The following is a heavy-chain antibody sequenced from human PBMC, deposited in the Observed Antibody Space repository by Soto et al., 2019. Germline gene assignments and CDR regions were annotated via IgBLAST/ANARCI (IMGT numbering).Heavy chain of an antibody. Sequence: ASVKVSCKASGYTFTGYYMHWVRQAPGQGLEWMGWINPNSGGTNYAQKFQGWVTMTRDTSISTAYMELSRLRSDDTAVYYCARVRGYCISASCPADYYYYMDVWGKGTTVTVSS. CDR2: INPNSGGT. V-gene: IGHV1-2*04. D-gene: IGHD2-2*01. CDR3: ARVRGYCISASCPADYYYYMDV. CDR1: GYTFTGYY. J-gene: IGHJ6*03.